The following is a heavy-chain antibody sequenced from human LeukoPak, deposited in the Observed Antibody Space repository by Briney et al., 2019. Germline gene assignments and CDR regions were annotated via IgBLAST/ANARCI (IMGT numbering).Heavy chain of an antibody. J-gene: IGHJ4*02. CDR3: ARNPPYCTSTSCYNDY. D-gene: IGHD2-2*02. Sequence: ASVKVSCKASGYTFTIYYMHWVRQAPGQGLGWMGWINPNSGATSYAQRFQGRVTMTRDTPISTAYMELSGLTSDDTAVYYCARNPPYCTSTSCYNDYWGQGTLVTVSS. CDR2: INPNSGAT. V-gene: IGHV1-2*02. CDR1: GYTFTIYY.